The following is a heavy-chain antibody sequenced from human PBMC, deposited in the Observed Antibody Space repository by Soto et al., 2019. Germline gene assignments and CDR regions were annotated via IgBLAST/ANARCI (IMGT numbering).Heavy chain of an antibody. D-gene: IGHD1-7*01. CDR3: ARDTPTGTTLDWVDS. CDR2: ISSSGSFM. V-gene: IGHV3-21*01. J-gene: IGHJ5*01. CDR1: GFSFSSDS. Sequence: EVQLVESGGGLVKPGGSLRLSCAASGFSFSSDSMGWVRQAPGKGLEWVSSISSSGSFMNYADSVKGRFTISRDNAKNSLYLQMSSLKDEDKAVYYCARDTPTGTTLDWVDSWGQGTLVTVAS.